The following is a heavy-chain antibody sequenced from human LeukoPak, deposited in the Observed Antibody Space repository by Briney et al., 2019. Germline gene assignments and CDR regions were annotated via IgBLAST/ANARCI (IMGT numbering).Heavy chain of an antibody. CDR1: GLTVSSNY. V-gene: IGHV3-23*01. Sequence: GGSLRLSCAATGLTVSSNYMSWVRQAPGKGLEWVSAISGSGGRTYYADSVKGRFTISRDNSKNTLYLQMNSLRAEDTAVYNCAKGDFYGSGRDYYYYMDVWGKGTTVTISS. CDR2: ISGSGGRT. CDR3: AKGDFYGSGRDYYYYMDV. J-gene: IGHJ6*03. D-gene: IGHD3-10*01.